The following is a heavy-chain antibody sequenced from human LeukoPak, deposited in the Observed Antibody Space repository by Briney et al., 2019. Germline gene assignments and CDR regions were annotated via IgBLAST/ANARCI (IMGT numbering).Heavy chain of an antibody. CDR1: GFTFSSYA. J-gene: IGHJ5*02. V-gene: IGHV3-23*01. D-gene: IGHD3-10*01. CDR2: ISGSGGST. Sequence: GGSLRLSCAASGFTFSSYAMSWVRQAPGEGLEWVSAISGSGGSTYYADSVKGRFTISRDNSKNTLYLQMNSLRAEDTAVYYCAKDMRGGAWFGELYPSNWFDPWGQGTLVTVSS. CDR3: AKDMRGGAWFGELYPSNWFDP.